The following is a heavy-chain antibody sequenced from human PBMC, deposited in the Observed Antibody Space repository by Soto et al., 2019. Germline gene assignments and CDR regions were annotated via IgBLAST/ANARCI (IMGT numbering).Heavy chain of an antibody. V-gene: IGHV4-31*03. CDR1: GGSISSGGYY. J-gene: IGHJ2*01. CDR2: IYYSGST. CDR3: ARDRSTVTTSYWYFDL. D-gene: IGHD4-17*01. Sequence: QVQLQESGPGLVKPSQTLSLTCTVSGGSISSGGYYWSWIRQHPGKGLEWIGYIYYSGSTYYNPSLKSRVTISVDTSKNQFSLKLSSVTAADTAVYYCARDRSTVTTSYWYFDLWGRGTLVTVSS.